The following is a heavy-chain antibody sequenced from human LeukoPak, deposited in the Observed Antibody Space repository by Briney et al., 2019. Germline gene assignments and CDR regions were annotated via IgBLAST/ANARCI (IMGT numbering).Heavy chain of an antibody. V-gene: IGHV1-69*13. CDR1: GDTFSSYA. J-gene: IGHJ4*02. D-gene: IGHD2-21*02. Sequence: SVKVSCKASGDTFSSYAISWVRQAPGQGLEWMGGIIPIFGTANYAQKFQGRVTITADESTSTAYMELSSLRSEDTAVYYCARAAYCGGDCYRGTNYYYFDYWGQGTLVTVSS. CDR3: ARAAYCGGDCYRGTNYYYFDY. CDR2: IIPIFGTA.